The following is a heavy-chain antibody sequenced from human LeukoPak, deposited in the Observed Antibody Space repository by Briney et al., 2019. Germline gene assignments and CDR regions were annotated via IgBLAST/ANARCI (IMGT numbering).Heavy chain of an antibody. CDR1: GGSISSSSYY. J-gene: IGHJ5*02. D-gene: IGHD3-10*01. CDR3: ARVERVRGVRGGWFDP. V-gene: IGHV4-39*07. CDR2: IYYSGST. Sequence: SETLSLTCTVSGGSISSSSYYWGWIRQPPGKGLEWIGSIYYSGSTYYNPSLKSRVTISVDTSKNQFSLKLSSVTAADTAVYYCARVERVRGVRGGWFDPWGQGTLVTVSS.